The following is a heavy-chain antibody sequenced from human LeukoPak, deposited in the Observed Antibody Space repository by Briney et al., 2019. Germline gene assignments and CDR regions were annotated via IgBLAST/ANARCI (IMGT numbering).Heavy chain of an antibody. Sequence: GASVKVSCKASGGTFSSYAISWVRQAPGQGLEWMGGIIPIFGTANYAQKFQGRVTITTDESTSTAYMELSSLRSEDTAAYYCARGKTYDYVWGSYRHYFDYWGQGTLVTVSS. V-gene: IGHV1-69*05. J-gene: IGHJ4*02. CDR1: GGTFSSYA. CDR2: IIPIFGTA. CDR3: ARGKTYDYVWGSYRHYFDY. D-gene: IGHD3-16*02.